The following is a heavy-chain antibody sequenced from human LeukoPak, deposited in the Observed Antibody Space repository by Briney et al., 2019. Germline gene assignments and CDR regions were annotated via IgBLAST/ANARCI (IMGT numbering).Heavy chain of an antibody. V-gene: IGHV4-30-4*01. D-gene: IGHD4-17*01. J-gene: IGHJ3*02. CDR1: GGSISSGDYY. Sequence: SQTLSLTCTVSGGSISSGDYYWSWIRQPPGKGLEWIGYIYYSGSTYYNPSLKSRVTISVDTSKNQFSLKLSSVTAADTAVYYCARSQYYGDFEGAFDIWGQGTMVTVPS. CDR2: IYYSGST. CDR3: ARSQYYGDFEGAFDI.